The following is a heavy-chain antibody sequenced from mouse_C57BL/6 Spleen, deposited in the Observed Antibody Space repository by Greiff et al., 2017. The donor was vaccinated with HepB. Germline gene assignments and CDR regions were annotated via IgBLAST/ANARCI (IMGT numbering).Heavy chain of an antibody. V-gene: IGHV1-61*01. CDR1: GYTFTSYW. CDR3: ARGGLYGSSSFAY. Sequence: QVQLQQPGAELVRPGSSVKLSCKASGYTFTSYWMDWVKQRPGQGLEWIGNIYPSDSETHYNQKFKDKATLTVDKSSSTAYMQLSSLTSEDSAVYYCARGGLYGSSSFAYWGQGTLVTVSA. D-gene: IGHD1-1*01. J-gene: IGHJ3*01. CDR2: IYPSDSET.